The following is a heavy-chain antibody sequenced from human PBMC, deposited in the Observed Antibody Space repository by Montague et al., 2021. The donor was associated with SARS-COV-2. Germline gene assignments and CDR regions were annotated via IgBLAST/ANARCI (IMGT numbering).Heavy chain of an antibody. J-gene: IGHJ5*02. V-gene: IGHV4-39*07. CDR1: GGSISSSSYY. CDR3: ARVASRYDSITIFRMVIPDWLDP. D-gene: IGHD3-3*01. Sequence: SETLSLTCTVSGGSISSSSYYWGWIRQPPGKGLEWIGSIYYSGSTYYNPSLKSRVTISVDTSKNQFSLKLSSVTAADTAVYYCARVASRYDSITIFRMVIPDWLDPWGQGTLVTVSS. CDR2: IYYSGST.